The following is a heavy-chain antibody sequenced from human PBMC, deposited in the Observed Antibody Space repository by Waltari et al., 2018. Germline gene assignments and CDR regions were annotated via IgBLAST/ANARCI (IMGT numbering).Heavy chain of an antibody. J-gene: IGHJ6*02. V-gene: IGHV2-70*15. Sequence: QDTLRESGPALVKFTETLTLPCSLSGFSLTESGVCVTWIRQSPGKALEWLARIDWDEDKYYSASLKTRLAISKDTSKNQVVLTMTNMAAADTATYYCARSSSDYFYVHGMDVWGQGTTVTVSS. CDR2: IDWDEDK. CDR3: ARSSSDYFYVHGMDV. CDR1: GFSLTESGVC. D-gene: IGHD3-22*01.